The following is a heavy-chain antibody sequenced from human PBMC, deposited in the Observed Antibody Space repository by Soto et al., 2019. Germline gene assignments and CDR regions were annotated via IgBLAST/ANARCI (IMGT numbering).Heavy chain of an antibody. CDR3: ARGPPLWFGESQSNDY. D-gene: IGHD3-10*01. CDR2: INHSGST. J-gene: IGHJ4*02. CDR1: GGSFSGYY. V-gene: IGHV4-34*01. Sequence: TSETLSLTCAVYGGSFSGYYWSWIRQPPGKGLEWIGEINHSGSTNYNPSLKSRVTISVDTSKNQFSLKLSSVTAADTAVYYCARGPPLWFGESQSNDYWGQGTLVTVSS.